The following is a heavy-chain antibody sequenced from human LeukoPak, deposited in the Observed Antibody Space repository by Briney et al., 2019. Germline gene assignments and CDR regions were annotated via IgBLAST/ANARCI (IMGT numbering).Heavy chain of an antibody. J-gene: IGHJ3*02. D-gene: IGHD6-19*01. CDR2: IYYSGST. CDR3: ARDSSGWLNDAFDI. Sequence: SETLSPTCTVSGGSISSYYWSWIRQPPGKGLEWIGYIYYSGSTNYNPSLKSRVTISVDTSKNQFSLKLSSVTAADTAVYYCARDSSGWLNDAFDIWAKGQWSPSLQ. CDR1: GGSISSYY. V-gene: IGHV4-59*01.